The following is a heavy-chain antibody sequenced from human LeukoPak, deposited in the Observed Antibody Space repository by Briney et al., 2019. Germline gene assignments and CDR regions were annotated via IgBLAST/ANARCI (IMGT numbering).Heavy chain of an antibody. CDR2: ISHDGTVE. CDR1: GFTFSSYG. D-gene: IGHD3-22*01. Sequence: PGGSLRLSCAASGFTFSSYGMHWVRQAPGKGLECVAFISHDGTVEKFADSVQGRFTISRDISKNSLYLQMNSLRAEDTAVYYCARGNRYDSSGHRSLYWYFDLWGRGTLVTVSS. J-gene: IGHJ2*01. V-gene: IGHV3-30*02. CDR3: ARGNRYDSSGHRSLYWYFDL.